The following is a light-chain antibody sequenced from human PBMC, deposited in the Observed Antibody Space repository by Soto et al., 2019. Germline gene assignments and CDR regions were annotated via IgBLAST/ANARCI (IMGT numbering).Light chain of an antibody. CDR1: QSIRSY. CDR3: QQYNDWPLT. CDR2: AAS. V-gene: IGKV1-39*01. Sequence: DIQLTQSPSSLSASVGDRVTITCRASQSIRSYLNWYQQKPGKAPKLLIYAASSLQTGVSSRFSGSGSGTDFTLTISSLQSEDFAVYYCQQYNDWPLTFGGGTKVDIK. J-gene: IGKJ4*01.